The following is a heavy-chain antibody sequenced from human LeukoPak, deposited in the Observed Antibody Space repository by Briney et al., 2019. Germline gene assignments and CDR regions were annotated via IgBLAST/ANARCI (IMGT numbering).Heavy chain of an antibody. Sequence: ASVTVSFTASGYTFTSYGISWVRQAPGQGLEWMGWISAYNGNTNYAQKLQGRVTMTTDTSTSTAYMELRSLRSDDTAVYYCARGRGCSSTSCDDYFDYWGHGTLVTVSS. V-gene: IGHV1-18*01. CDR1: GYTFTSYG. J-gene: IGHJ4*01. CDR2: ISAYNGNT. D-gene: IGHD2-2*01. CDR3: ARGRGCSSTSCDDYFDY.